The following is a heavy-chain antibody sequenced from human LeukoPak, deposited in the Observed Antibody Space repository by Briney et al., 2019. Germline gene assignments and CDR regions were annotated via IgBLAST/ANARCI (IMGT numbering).Heavy chain of an antibody. V-gene: IGHV1-18*01. CDR2: ISVHNDNT. D-gene: IGHD3-10*01. CDR1: GYTFSSYD. J-gene: IGHJ4*02. Sequence: ASVKVSCKASGYTFSSYDITWVRQAPGQGLEWMGWISVHNDNTNYAQKFLGRVTMTTDTSTSTAYMELRSLRSDDTAVYYCARDLTMVRGVTAAGYWGQGTLVTVSS. CDR3: ARDLTMVRGVTAAGY.